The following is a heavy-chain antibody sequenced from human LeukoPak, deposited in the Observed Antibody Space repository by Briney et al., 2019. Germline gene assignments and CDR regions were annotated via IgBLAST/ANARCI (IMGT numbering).Heavy chain of an antibody. Sequence: SETLSLTCTVSGGSISSYYWSWIRQPPGKGLEWIGYIYYSGSTNYSPSLKSRVTISVDTSKNQFSLKLSSVTAADTAVYYCARVDGDYTGYFQHWGQGTLVTVSS. CDR2: IYYSGST. CDR3: ARVDGDYTGYFQH. CDR1: GGSISSYY. J-gene: IGHJ1*01. D-gene: IGHD4-17*01. V-gene: IGHV4-59*01.